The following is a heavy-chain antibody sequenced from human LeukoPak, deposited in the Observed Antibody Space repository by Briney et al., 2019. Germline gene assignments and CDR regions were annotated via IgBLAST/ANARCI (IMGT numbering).Heavy chain of an antibody. CDR3: VKEGTPRSCTWYDS. J-gene: IGHJ5*01. D-gene: IGHD2-15*01. V-gene: IGHV3-30*18. CDR2: IAYDGSSP. Sequence: PGRSLRLSCAASGFTFSTYGMHWVRQAPGKGLEWVAVIAYDGSSPFYADSVKGRFVISRDNSKNILFLQMNSLRGEDAAVYYCVKEGTPRSCTWYDSWGQGTLVTVSS. CDR1: GFTFSTYG.